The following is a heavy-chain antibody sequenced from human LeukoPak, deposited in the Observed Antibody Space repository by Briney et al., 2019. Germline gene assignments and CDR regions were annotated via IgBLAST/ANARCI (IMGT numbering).Heavy chain of an antibody. CDR1: GYTLTELS. CDR3: ASLELHPTRD. J-gene: IGHJ4*02. CDR2: INPNSGGT. V-gene: IGHV1-2*02. Sequence: GASVKVSCKVSGYTLTELSMHWVRQAPGKGLEWMGWINPNSGGTNYAQKFQGRVTMTRDTSISTAYMELSRLRSDDTAVYYCASLELHPTRDWGQGTLVTVSS. D-gene: IGHD1-1*01.